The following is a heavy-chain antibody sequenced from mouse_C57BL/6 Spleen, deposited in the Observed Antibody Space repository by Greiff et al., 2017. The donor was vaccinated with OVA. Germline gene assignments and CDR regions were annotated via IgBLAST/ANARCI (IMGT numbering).Heavy chain of an antibody. CDR2: IRFKSDNSAT. Sequence: EVMLVESGGGLVQPGGSMKLSCVASGFTFSNYWMNWVRQSPEKGLEWIAQIRFKSDNSATHSEVSVKGRFTISRDDTKSSVYLQMTNLSAEDTVIYYCTGSYGYDVYWGQGTTLTVSS. CDR1: GFTFSNYW. V-gene: IGHV6-3*01. J-gene: IGHJ2*01. D-gene: IGHD2-2*01. CDR3: TGSYGYDVY.